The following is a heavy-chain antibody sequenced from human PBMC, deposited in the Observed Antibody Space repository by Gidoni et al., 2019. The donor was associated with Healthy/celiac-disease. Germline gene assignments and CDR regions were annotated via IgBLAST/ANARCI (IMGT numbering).Heavy chain of an antibody. Sequence: EVQLVESGGGLVQPGGSLRLSCAASGFTFSSYSMNWVRQAPGKGLEWVSYISSSSSTIYYADSVKGRFTISRDNAKNSLYLQMNSLRAEDTAVYYCARGYRGDFWSGYFSRAFDIWGQGTMVTVSS. D-gene: IGHD3-3*01. CDR1: GFTFSSYS. J-gene: IGHJ3*02. CDR2: ISSSSSTI. V-gene: IGHV3-48*04. CDR3: ARGYRGDFWSGYFSRAFDI.